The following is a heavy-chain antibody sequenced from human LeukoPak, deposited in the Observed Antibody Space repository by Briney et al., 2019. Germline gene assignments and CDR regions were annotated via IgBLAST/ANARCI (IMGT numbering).Heavy chain of an antibody. V-gene: IGHV3-48*01. CDR2: ISSSSSTI. CDR1: GFTFSSYS. J-gene: IGHJ4*02. D-gene: IGHD3-10*01. CDR3: ASLPLYYYGSGSYSRY. Sequence: GGSLRLSCAASGFTFSSYSMNWVRQAPGKGLEWVSYISSSSSTIHYADSVKGRFTISRDNAKNSLYLQMNSLRAEDTAVYYCASLPLYYYGSGSYSRYWGQGTLVTVSS.